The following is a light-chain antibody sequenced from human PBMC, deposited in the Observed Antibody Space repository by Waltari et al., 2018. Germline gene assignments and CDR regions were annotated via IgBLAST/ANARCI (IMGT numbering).Light chain of an antibody. CDR3: QHYVRLPVP. CDR2: GAS. J-gene: IGKJ1*01. Sequence: EIVLTPSPGTLSLSPRVKATLSCRASQRVSRNLAWYQQKPGQAPRLLIYGASTRATGIPDRFSGSGSGTDFSLTSSRLEPDDCAVDYCQHYVRLPVPFGQGTKVEIK. CDR1: QRVSRN. V-gene: IGKV3-20*01.